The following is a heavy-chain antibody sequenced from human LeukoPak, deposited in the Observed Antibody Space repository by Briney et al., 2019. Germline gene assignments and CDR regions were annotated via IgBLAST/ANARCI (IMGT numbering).Heavy chain of an antibody. CDR2: ISGSGGST. V-gene: IGHV3-23*01. Sequence: PGGSLRLSCAASGFTFSSYSMNWVRQAPGKGLEWVSAISGSGGSTYYADSVKGRFTISRDNSKNTLYLQMNSLRAEDTAVYYCAKGPRITIFGVVIQNAYYFDYWGQGTLVTVSS. CDR3: AKGPRITIFGVVIQNAYYFDY. D-gene: IGHD3-3*01. CDR1: GFTFSSYS. J-gene: IGHJ4*02.